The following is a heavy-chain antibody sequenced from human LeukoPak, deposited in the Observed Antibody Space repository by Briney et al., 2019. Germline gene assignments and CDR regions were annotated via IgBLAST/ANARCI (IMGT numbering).Heavy chain of an antibody. CDR1: GFPFSSYR. CDR2: ISSSSSYI. Sequence: GGSLRLSCAASGFPFSSYRMTWVRQAPGRGLEWVSSISSSSSYIYYADSMKGRFTISRENAKNSLYLQRNSLRAEDTAVYYCARITFYYGSSGYLGWFDPWGQGTLVTVSS. V-gene: IGHV3-21*01. D-gene: IGHD3-22*01. CDR3: ARITFYYGSSGYLGWFDP. J-gene: IGHJ5*02.